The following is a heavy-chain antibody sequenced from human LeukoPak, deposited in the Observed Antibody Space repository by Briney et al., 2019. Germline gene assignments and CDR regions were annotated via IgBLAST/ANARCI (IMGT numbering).Heavy chain of an antibody. CDR2: INWNGGST. V-gene: IGHV3-20*04. CDR3: ASRRDGYTNNWFDP. J-gene: IGHJ5*02. D-gene: IGHD5-24*01. CDR1: GFTFDDYG. Sequence: GGSLRLSCAASGFTFDDYGMSWVRQAPGKGLEWVSGINWNGGSTGYADSVKGRFTISRDNSKNTLYLHMNSLRAEDTAVYYCASRRDGYTNNWFDPWGQGTLVTVSS.